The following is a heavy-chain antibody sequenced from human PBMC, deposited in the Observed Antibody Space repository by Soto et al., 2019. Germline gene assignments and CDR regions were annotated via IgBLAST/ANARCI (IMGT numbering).Heavy chain of an antibody. Sequence: SETLSLTCAVYGGSFSGYYWSWIRQPPGKGLEWIGEINHSGSTNYNPSLKSRVTISVDTSKNQFSLKLSSVTAADTAVYYCARLGARSDEYDSSGDFDYWGQGTLVTVSS. J-gene: IGHJ4*02. D-gene: IGHD3-22*01. CDR3: ARLGARSDEYDSSGDFDY. CDR2: INHSGST. V-gene: IGHV4-34*01. CDR1: GGSFSGYY.